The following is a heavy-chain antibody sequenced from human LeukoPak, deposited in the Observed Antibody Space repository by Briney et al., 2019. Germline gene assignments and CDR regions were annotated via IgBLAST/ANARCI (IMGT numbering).Heavy chain of an antibody. V-gene: IGHV1-18*01. J-gene: IGHJ4*02. CDR1: GYTFTSYG. D-gene: IGHD6-13*01. Sequence: ASVKVSCKASGYTFTSYGISWVRQAPGQGLEWMGWISAYNGNTNYAQKLQGRVTMTTDTSTSTAYMELRSLRSDDTAVYYCATYSSSWYANDYWGQGTLVTVSS. CDR2: ISAYNGNT. CDR3: ATYSSSWYANDY.